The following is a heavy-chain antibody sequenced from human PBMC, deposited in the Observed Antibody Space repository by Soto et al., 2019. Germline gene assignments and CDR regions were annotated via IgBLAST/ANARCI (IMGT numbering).Heavy chain of an antibody. Sequence: QVQLVQSGAEVKKPGSSVKVSCKASGGTFSSYAISWVRQAPGQGLESMGGIIPIFGTANYAQKFQGRVTITADESTSTAYMELSSLRSEDTAVYYCARNGLPGDYNWFDPWGQGTLVTVS. CDR1: GGTFSSYA. CDR2: IIPIFGTA. V-gene: IGHV1-69*01. CDR3: ARNGLPGDYNWFDP. J-gene: IGHJ5*02. D-gene: IGHD2-21*02.